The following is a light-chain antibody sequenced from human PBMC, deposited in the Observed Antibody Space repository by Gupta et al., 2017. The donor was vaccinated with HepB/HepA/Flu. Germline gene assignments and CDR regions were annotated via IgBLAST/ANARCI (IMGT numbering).Light chain of an antibody. J-gene: IGLJ1*01. CDR3: SSDTRISTYG. Sequence: QSALSQPASVPGSPGPSITISCTGTSSDVGGYNYDSWYQQHPGKAPKRMIYEVSNRPAGVSNRFSGSKSGNTSSLTISGPQKEDEADYYSSSDTRISTYGVGPGTKVSVL. CDR2: EVS. CDR1: SSDVGGYNY. V-gene: IGLV2-14*01.